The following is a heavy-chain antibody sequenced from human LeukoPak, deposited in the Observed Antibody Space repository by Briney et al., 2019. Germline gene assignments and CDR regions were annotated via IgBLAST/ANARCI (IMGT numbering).Heavy chain of an antibody. J-gene: IGHJ5*02. V-gene: IGHV3-15*01. D-gene: IGHD3-9*01. Sequence: GGSLRLSCAASGFTFNNAWMSWVRQAPGKGLEWVGRSKSKIDGGTTDYAAPVKGRFTISRDDSQNTLFLRMSSLKTEDTAVYYCTTDRRHDILTGYYRGWFDPWGQGILVTVSS. CDR3: TTDRRHDILTGYYRGWFDP. CDR1: GFTFNNAW. CDR2: SKSKIDGGTT.